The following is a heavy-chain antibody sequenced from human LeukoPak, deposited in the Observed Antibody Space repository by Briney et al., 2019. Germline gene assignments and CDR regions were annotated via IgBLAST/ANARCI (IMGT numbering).Heavy chain of an antibody. Sequence: SETLSLTCAVYGGSFSGYYWSWIRQPPGKGLEWIGEINHSGSTNYNPSLKSRVSLSLDTSNNQFSLKLSSVTAADTAVYYCARHPFQYPFDHWGQGTVVSVSS. J-gene: IGHJ5*02. D-gene: IGHD4-4*01. CDR1: GGSFSGYY. V-gene: IGHV4-34*01. CDR3: ARHPFQYPFDH. CDR2: INHSGST.